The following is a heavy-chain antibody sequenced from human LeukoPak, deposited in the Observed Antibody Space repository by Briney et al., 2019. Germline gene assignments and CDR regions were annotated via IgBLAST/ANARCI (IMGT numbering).Heavy chain of an antibody. CDR3: ARSGSSSYGFRYYYYGMDV. CDR1: GYTFTGYY. V-gene: IGHV1-2*02. J-gene: IGHJ6*02. Sequence: ASVKVSCKASGYTFTGYYMHWVRQAPGQGLEWMGWINPNSGGTNYAQKFQGRVTMTRDTSISTAYMELSRLRSDDTAVYYCARSGSSSYGFRYYYYGMDVWGQGTTVTVSS. CDR2: INPNSGGT. D-gene: IGHD5-18*01.